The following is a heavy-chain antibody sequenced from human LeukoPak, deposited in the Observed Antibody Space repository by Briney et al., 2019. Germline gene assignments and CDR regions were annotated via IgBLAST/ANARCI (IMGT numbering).Heavy chain of an antibody. Sequence: GGSLRLSCAASGFSFSTYAMNWVRQALGKGLEWVALISYDGINKYHADSVKGRFTVSRENSQNMLYLQMNSLRDDDTAVYYCARAQIPGRCPGGNCYSAYWGQGTLVTVST. CDR1: GFSFSTYA. CDR3: ARAQIPGRCPGGNCYSAY. D-gene: IGHD2-15*01. CDR2: ISYDGINK. V-gene: IGHV3-30-3*01. J-gene: IGHJ4*02.